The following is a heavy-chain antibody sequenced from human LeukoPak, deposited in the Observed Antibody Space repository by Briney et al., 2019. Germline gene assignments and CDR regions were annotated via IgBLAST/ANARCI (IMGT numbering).Heavy chain of an antibody. CDR2: IRYDGSNK. V-gene: IGHV3-30*02. J-gene: IGHJ4*02. CDR3: AKDSVWFGETNPFDY. CDR1: GFTFSSYG. D-gene: IGHD3-10*01. Sequence: GGSLGLSCAASGFTFSSYGMHWVRQAPGKGLEWVAFIRYDGSNKYYADSVKGRFTISRDNSKNTLYLQMNSLRAEDTAVYYCAKDSVWFGETNPFDYWGQGTLVTVSS.